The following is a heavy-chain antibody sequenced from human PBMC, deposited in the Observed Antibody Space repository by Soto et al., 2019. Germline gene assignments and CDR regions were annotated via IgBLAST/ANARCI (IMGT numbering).Heavy chain of an antibody. Sequence: QVQLVQSGAEVKKPGDSVKVTCTASGYTFTSYSISWVRQAPGQGLELMGWINPYNGNTNYAQKPQGRVTMPTATTTSTAYMELRSLRSGDTAVYYWARDLAAAGPFDYWGQGTLVNVSS. V-gene: IGHV1-18*01. D-gene: IGHD6-13*01. J-gene: IGHJ4*02. CDR1: GYTFTSYS. CDR2: INPYNGNT. CDR3: ARDLAAAGPFDY.